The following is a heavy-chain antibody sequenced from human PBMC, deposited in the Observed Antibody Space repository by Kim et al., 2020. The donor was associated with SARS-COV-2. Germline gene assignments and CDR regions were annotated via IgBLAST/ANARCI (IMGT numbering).Heavy chain of an antibody. Sequence: KYYADLVKARFTISRDNSKTTLFLKMNSRRAEDTAIYYCAKDTGSRSFDYWGQGTLLTVSS. D-gene: IGHD2-15*01. CDR3: AKDTGSRSFDY. V-gene: IGHV3-23*01. CDR2: K. J-gene: IGHJ4*02.